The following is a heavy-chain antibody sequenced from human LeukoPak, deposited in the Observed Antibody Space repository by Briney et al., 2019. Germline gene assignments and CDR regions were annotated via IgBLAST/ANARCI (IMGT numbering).Heavy chain of an antibody. J-gene: IGHJ4*02. Sequence: GGSLRLSCAASGFTFSSYAMSWVRQAPGKVLEWVSAISGSGCSTDYADSVKGRFTISRDNSKNTLYLQMNSLRAEDTAVYYCAEEGLNYYDSSGYYDYWGQGTLVTVSS. D-gene: IGHD3-22*01. CDR3: AEEGLNYYDSSGYYDY. CDR2: ISGSGCST. CDR1: GFTFSSYA. V-gene: IGHV3-23*01.